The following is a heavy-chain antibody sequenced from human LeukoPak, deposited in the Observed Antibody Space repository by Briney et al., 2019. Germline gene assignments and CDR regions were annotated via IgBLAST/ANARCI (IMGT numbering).Heavy chain of an antibody. V-gene: IGHV4-59*01. D-gene: IGHD6-13*01. CDR3: ARTLYIAAAPGGFDY. J-gene: IGHJ4*02. Sequence: SETLSLTCTVSGGPIRSYHWSWIRQPPGKGLECIGFIYYSGSTNYNPSLKSRVTISVDTSKNQFSLKLSSVTADDSAVYYCARTLYIAAAPGGFDYWGQGTLVAVSS. CDR2: IYYSGST. CDR1: GGPIRSYH.